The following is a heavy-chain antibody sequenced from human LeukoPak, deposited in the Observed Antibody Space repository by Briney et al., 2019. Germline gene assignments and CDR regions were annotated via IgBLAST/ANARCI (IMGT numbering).Heavy chain of an antibody. CDR2: INPDSGAT. J-gene: IGHJ4*02. CDR3: ARETTGWGGSDY. D-gene: IGHD1-14*01. V-gene: IGHV1-2*02. Sequence: ASVKVSCKASGSTFTGYYIHWVRQAPGQGLEWMGRINPDSGATNYAQKFQGRITMTGDTSISTAYMELSGLRSGDTAVYYCARETTGWGGSDYWGQGTLVTVSS. CDR1: GSTFTGYY.